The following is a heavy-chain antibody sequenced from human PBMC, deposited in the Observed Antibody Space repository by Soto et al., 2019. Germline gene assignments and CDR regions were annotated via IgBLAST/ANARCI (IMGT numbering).Heavy chain of an antibody. D-gene: IGHD2-8*01. Sequence: QVHLVESGGGVVQPGRSLRLSCAASGFSFSSYGMHWVRQAPGKGLEWVAVIWYDGNKKYYGDSVRGRFTISRDNSKNTLYLEMNSLRAVDTAVYYCGVYTTGLLDSWGQGPLVTFSS. V-gene: IGHV3-33*03. CDR3: GVYTTGLLDS. CDR1: GFSFSSYG. CDR2: IWYDGNKK. J-gene: IGHJ5*01.